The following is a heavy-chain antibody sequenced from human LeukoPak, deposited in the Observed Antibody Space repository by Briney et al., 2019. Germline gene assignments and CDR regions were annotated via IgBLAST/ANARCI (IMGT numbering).Heavy chain of an antibody. CDR1: GFTFSSYA. CDR2: ISDSGGGS. V-gene: IGHV3-23*01. Sequence: GGSLRLSGAASGFTFSSYAMTWVRQAPGRGLEWVSGISDSGGGSYYADSVKGRFTISRENSKNTLYLQMNSLRAEDTAVYYCAKTSVGGGRIIGSGYFDNWGQGTLVTVSS. CDR3: AKTSVGGGRIIGSGYFDN. D-gene: IGHD2-15*01. J-gene: IGHJ4*02.